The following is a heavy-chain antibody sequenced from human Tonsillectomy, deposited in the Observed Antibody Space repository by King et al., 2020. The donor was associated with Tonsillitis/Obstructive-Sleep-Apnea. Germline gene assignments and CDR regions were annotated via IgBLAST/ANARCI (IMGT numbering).Heavy chain of an antibody. J-gene: IGHJ6*02. CDR3: ARVAQVFLSIYYGMDV. CDR1: GYSFTNYW. CDR2: IYPGDSDT. V-gene: IGHV5-51*03. Sequence: QLVQSGAEVKKPGESLKISCKASGYSFTNYWIGWVRQMPGKGLEWMGIIYPGDSDTRYRPSFQGQVTISADKSISTAYLQWSSLKASDTAMFYCARVAQVFLSIYYGMDVWGQGTTVTVSS. D-gene: IGHD3-3*01.